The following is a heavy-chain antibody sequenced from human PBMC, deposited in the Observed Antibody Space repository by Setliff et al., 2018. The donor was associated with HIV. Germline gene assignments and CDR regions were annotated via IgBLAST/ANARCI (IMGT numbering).Heavy chain of an antibody. V-gene: IGHV1-46*01. J-gene: IGHJ4*01. D-gene: IGHD6-19*01. CDR1: GYTFTSYY. CDR3: ARNQGDASGWYAGDY. CDR2: INPSGGDT. Sequence: GASVKVSCKASGYTFTSYYMHWVRQAPRHGLEWMGIINPSGGDTEYAQKFQDRVTMTRDTSTNTVYMDLRNLRSEDTAVYYCARNQGDASGWYAGDYWGHGTLVTVSS.